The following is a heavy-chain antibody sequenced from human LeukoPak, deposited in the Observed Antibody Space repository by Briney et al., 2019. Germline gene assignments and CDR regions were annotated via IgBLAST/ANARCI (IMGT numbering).Heavy chain of an antibody. J-gene: IGHJ4*02. CDR1: GYTFTSYD. CDR3: ARGYPLGYCSGGSCPFFDY. V-gene: IGHV1-8*01. D-gene: IGHD2-15*01. Sequence: GASVKVSCKASGYTFTSYDINWVQQATGQGLEWMGWVNPNSGNTGYAQKFQGRVTMTRNTSISTAYMELSSLRSEDTAVYYCARGYPLGYCSGGSCPFFDYWGQGILVTVSS. CDR2: VNPNSGNT.